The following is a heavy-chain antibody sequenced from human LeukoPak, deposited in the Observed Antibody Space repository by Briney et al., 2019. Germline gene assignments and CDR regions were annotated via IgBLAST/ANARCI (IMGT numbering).Heavy chain of an antibody. J-gene: IGHJ4*02. Sequence: GGSLRLSCAASGFTFSSYWMSWVRQAPGKGLEWVSAISGSGGSAYYADSVKGRFTISRDNSKNTLYLQMNSLRAEDTAVYYCAKGPHDFWSGYYTGDYFDYWGQGTLVTVSS. CDR1: GFTFSSYW. V-gene: IGHV3-23*01. CDR2: ISGSGGSA. D-gene: IGHD3-3*01. CDR3: AKGPHDFWSGYYTGDYFDY.